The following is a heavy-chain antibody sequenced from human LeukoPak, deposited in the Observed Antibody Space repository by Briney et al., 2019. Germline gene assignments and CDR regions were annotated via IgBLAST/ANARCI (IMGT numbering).Heavy chain of an antibody. CDR1: EYTFTGYY. D-gene: IGHD2-21*02. CDR2: INTNSGGT. CDR3: ARTFVVVTANDAFDI. V-gene: IGHV1-2*02. Sequence: ASVNVSCKPSEYTFTGYYMHWVRQAPGQGLEWMGWINTNSGGTNYAQKFQGRVTMTRDTSISTAYMELSRLISDDTAVYYCARTFVVVTANDAFDIWGQGTMVTVSS. J-gene: IGHJ3*02.